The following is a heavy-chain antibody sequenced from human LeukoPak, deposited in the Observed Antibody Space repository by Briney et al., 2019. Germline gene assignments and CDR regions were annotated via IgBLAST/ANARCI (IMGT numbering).Heavy chain of an antibody. Sequence: PSETLSLTCSVSDGSINSYYWNWIRQPPGKGLEWIGYIYYSGSTNYNPSLKSRVTISVDTSKNQFSLKLSSVTAADTAVYYCARGSFYYYDTAHDYWGQGTLVTVSS. CDR1: DGSINSYY. D-gene: IGHD3-22*01. V-gene: IGHV4-59*12. CDR3: ARGSFYYYDTAHDY. CDR2: IYYSGST. J-gene: IGHJ4*02.